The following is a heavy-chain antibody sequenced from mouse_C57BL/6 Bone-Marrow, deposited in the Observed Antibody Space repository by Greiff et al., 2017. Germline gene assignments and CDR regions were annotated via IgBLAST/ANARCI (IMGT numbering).Heavy chain of an antibody. CDR2: FHPNSGST. V-gene: IGHV1-64*01. Sequence: QVQLQQPGAELVKPGASVKLSCKASGYTFTTYWMHWVKQRPGQGLEWIGMFHPNSGSTNYNEKFKSKATLTVDKSSSTAYMQLSSLTSEDSAVYCCAGNYYVSSWDYWGQGTTLTVSS. J-gene: IGHJ2*01. D-gene: IGHD1-1*01. CDR3: AGNYYVSSWDY. CDR1: GYTFTTYW.